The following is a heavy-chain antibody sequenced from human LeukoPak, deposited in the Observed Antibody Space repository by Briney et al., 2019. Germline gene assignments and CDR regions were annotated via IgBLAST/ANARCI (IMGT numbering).Heavy chain of an antibody. CDR2: ISWNSGSI. Sequence: PGGSLRLSCAASGFTFDDYAMHWVRQAPGKGLEWVSGISWNSGSIGYADSVKGRFTISRDNAKNSLYLQMNSLRAEDTAVYYCVRIIAAAGTVLGFDYWGQGTLVTVSS. D-gene: IGHD6-13*01. J-gene: IGHJ4*02. CDR1: GFTFDDYA. CDR3: VRIIAAAGTVLGFDY. V-gene: IGHV3-9*01.